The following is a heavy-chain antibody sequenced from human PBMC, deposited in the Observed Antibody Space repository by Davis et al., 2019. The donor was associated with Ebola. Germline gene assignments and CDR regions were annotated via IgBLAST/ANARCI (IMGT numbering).Heavy chain of an antibody. D-gene: IGHD3-10*01. V-gene: IGHV3-48*02. CDR2: ISSSSSTI. CDR1: GFTFSSYW. J-gene: IGHJ4*02. CDR3: VRQWFGESL. Sequence: GESLKISCAASGFTFSSYWMSWVRQAPGKGLEWVSAISSSSSTIYYADSVKGRFTISRDNAKNSLYLQMNSLRDEDTAVYYCVRQWFGESLWGQGTLVTVSA.